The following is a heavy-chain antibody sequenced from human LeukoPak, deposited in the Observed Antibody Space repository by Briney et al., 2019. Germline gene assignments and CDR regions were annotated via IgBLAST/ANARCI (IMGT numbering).Heavy chain of an antibody. V-gene: IGHV1-46*01. J-gene: IGHJ4*02. CDR3: SREEGGGTFDY. CDR2: INVSVDRT. CDR1: GYTFTGYF. D-gene: IGHD2-15*01. Sequence: GASVKVSCNASGYTFTGYFMHWVRQAPGQGLEWMGMINVSVDRTNYAQKFQGRVTMTRDTSTSTVYMELNSLTSEDTAVYFCSREEGGGTFDYWGQGTLVTVSS.